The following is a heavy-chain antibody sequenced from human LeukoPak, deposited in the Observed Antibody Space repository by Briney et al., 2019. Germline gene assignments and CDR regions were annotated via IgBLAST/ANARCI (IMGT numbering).Heavy chain of an antibody. CDR3: ARGDFESGTYNDAFDI. V-gene: IGHV3-7*01. J-gene: IGHJ3*02. CDR1: GFTFSGYW. Sequence: GGSLRLSCAASGFTFSGYWMSWVRQAPGKGLEWVANIKPDGSEKFSVDSVRGRFTISRDNAKNSLYLQMNSLRVDDTAVYYCARGDFESGTYNDAFDIWGQGTMVTVS. CDR2: IKPDGSEK. D-gene: IGHD1-26*01.